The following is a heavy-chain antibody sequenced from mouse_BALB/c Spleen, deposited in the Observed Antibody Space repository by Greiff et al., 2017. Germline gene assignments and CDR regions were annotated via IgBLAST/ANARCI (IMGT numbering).Heavy chain of an antibody. Sequence: EVQLQQSGPGLVKPSQSLSLTCTVTGYSITSDYAWNWIRQFPGNKLEWMGYISYSGSTSYNPSLKSRISITRDTSKNQFFLQLNSVTTEDTATYYCARGGSRSYWYFDVWGAGTTVTVSS. CDR2: ISYSGST. CDR3: ARGGSRSYWYFDV. V-gene: IGHV3-2*02. CDR1: GYSITSDYA. J-gene: IGHJ1*01. D-gene: IGHD1-1*01.